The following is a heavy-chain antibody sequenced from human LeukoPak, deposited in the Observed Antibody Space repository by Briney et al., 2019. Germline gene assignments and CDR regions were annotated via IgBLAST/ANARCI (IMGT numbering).Heavy chain of an antibody. CDR1: GYSISSGYY. Sequence: PSETLSLTCTVSGYSISSGYYWGWIRQPPGKGLELIGSSYHSESTYYNPSLKGRVTISVDTSKNQFSLKLSSVTAADTAVYYCARDRHCSSTSCYFSPIDYWGQGTLVTVSS. CDR3: ARDRHCSSTSCYFSPIDY. D-gene: IGHD2-2*01. J-gene: IGHJ4*02. CDR2: SYHSEST. V-gene: IGHV4-38-2*02.